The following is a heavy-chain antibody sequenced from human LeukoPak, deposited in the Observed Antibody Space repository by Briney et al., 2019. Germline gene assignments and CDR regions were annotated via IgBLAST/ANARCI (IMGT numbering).Heavy chain of an antibody. V-gene: IGHV4-59*01. J-gene: IGHJ2*01. Sequence: SETLSLTCTVSGGSISDNYWTWIRQPPGKGLEWIGYMYYSGSTNYNPSFKSRVIISVDTSKNQFSLKVSSVTAADTAVYYCARLHDYGGKNFDLWGRGTLVTISS. CDR2: MYYSGST. D-gene: IGHD4-23*01. CDR3: ARLHDYGGKNFDL. CDR1: GGSISDNY.